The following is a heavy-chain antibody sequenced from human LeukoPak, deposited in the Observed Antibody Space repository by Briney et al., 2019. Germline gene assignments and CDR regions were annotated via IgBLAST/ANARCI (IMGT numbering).Heavy chain of an antibody. Sequence: GASVTVSCKASGYTFTGYYMHWVRQAPGQGLEWMGWINPNSGGTNYAQKFQGWVTMTRDTSISTAYMELSRLRSDDTAVYYCARGAIAAAGTLSVWGQGTLVTVSS. CDR1: GYTFTGYY. J-gene: IGHJ4*02. CDR3: ARGAIAAAGTLSV. D-gene: IGHD6-13*01. V-gene: IGHV1-2*04. CDR2: INPNSGGT.